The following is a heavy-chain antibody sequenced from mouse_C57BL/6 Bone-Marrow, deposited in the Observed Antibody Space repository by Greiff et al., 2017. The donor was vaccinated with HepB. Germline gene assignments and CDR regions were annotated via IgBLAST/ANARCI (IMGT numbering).Heavy chain of an antibody. CDR1: GYSITSGYY. CDR3: ARDLLWLRDYAMDY. V-gene: IGHV3-6*01. D-gene: IGHD2-9*01. J-gene: IGHJ4*01. Sequence: EVQLQQSGPGLVKPSQSLSLTCSVTGYSITSGYYWNWIRQFPGNKLEWMGYISYDGSNNYNPSLKNRISITRDTSKNQFFLKLNSVTTEDTATYYCARDLLWLRDYAMDYWGQGTSVTVSS. CDR2: ISYDGSN.